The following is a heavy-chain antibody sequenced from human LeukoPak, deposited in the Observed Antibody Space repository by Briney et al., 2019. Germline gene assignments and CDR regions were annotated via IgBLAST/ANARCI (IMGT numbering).Heavy chain of an antibody. CDR2: IYYSGST. CDR1: GAPISTYY. CDR3: ASSITIFGVVPDAFDI. Sequence: KPSETLSLTCDVSGAPISTYYWSWIRQPPGKGLEWIGSIYYSGSTYYNPSLKSRVTISVDTSKNQFSLKLSSVTAADTAVYYCASSITIFGVVPDAFDIWGQGTMVTVSS. V-gene: IGHV4-59*05. J-gene: IGHJ3*02. D-gene: IGHD3-3*01.